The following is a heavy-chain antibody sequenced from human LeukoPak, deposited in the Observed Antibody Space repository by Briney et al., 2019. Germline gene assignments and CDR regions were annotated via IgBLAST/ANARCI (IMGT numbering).Heavy chain of an antibody. D-gene: IGHD6-13*01. CDR3: VRDLRNYSSSWYFVEHLSLWSGNDAFDI. CDR1: GFTFSSYS. J-gene: IGHJ3*02. CDR2: ISSSSSYI. Sequence: GGSLRLSCAASGFTFSSYSMNWVRQAPGKGLEWVSSISSSSSYIYYADSVKGRFTISRDNAKNSLYLQMNSLRAEDTAVYYCVRDLRNYSSSWYFVEHLSLWSGNDAFDIWGQGTMVTVSS. V-gene: IGHV3-21*01.